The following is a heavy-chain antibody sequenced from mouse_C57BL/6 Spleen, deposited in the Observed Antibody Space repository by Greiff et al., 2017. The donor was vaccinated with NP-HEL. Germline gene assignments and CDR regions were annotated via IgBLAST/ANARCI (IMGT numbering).Heavy chain of an antibody. CDR3: ARGTTVVAPDY. D-gene: IGHD1-1*01. CDR1: GYAFSSSW. Sequence: QVQLQQSGPELVKPGASVKISCKASGYAFSSSWMNWVKQRPGKGLEWIGRIYPGDGDTNYNGKFKGKATLTADKSSSTAYMQLSSLTSEDSAVYFCARGTTVVAPDYWGQGTTLTVSS. V-gene: IGHV1-82*01. CDR2: IYPGDGDT. J-gene: IGHJ2*01.